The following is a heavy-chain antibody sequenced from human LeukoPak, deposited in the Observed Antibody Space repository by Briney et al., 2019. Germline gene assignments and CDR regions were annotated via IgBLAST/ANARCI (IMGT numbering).Heavy chain of an antibody. V-gene: IGHV3-23*01. D-gene: IGHD3-10*01. CDR3: AKAVLWFGESYFDY. CDR1: GFTFSSYA. J-gene: IGHJ4*02. Sequence: GGSLRLSCAASGFTFSSYAMSWVRQAPGKGLGWVSAISGSSGSTYYADSVKGRFTISRDNSKNTLYLQMNSLRAEDTAVYYCAKAVLWFGESYFDYWGQGTLVTVSS. CDR2: ISGSSGST.